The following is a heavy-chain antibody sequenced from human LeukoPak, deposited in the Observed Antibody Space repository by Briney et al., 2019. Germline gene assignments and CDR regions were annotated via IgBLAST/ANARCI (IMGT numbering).Heavy chain of an antibody. D-gene: IGHD6-13*01. CDR3: AKEGEQLVGDYYYYYMDV. CDR2: ISESGDST. CDR1: GFTFSRYG. J-gene: IGHJ6*03. Sequence: GGSLRLSCAASGFTFSRYGMSWVRQAPGKGLEWVSGISESGDSTSYADSVKGRFTISRDNSKNTLYLQMNSLRAEDTAVYFCAKEGEQLVGDYYYYYMDVWGKGTTVTISS. V-gene: IGHV3-23*01.